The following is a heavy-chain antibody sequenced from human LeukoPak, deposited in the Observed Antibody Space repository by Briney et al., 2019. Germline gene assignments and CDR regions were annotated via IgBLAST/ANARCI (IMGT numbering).Heavy chain of an antibody. V-gene: IGHV3-30*04. Sequence: GGSLRLSCAASGFTFSSYAMHWVRQAPGKGLEWVAVISYDGTIRNYADSVKGRFTISRDNSKNTLYLQMNSLTAEDTALYYCAKGGCSSTTCYLANPWGQGTLVTVSS. D-gene: IGHD2-2*01. J-gene: IGHJ5*02. CDR2: ISYDGTIR. CDR3: AKGGCSSTTCYLANP. CDR1: GFTFSSYA.